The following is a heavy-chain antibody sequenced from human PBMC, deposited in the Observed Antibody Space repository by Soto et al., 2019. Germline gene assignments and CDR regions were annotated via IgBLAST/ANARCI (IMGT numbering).Heavy chain of an antibody. CDR1: GFTFSDYY. CDR2: ISSSGSTI. CDR3: ARGIVVVVAATHDY. D-gene: IGHD2-15*01. Sequence: LRLSCAASGFTFSDYYMSWIRQAPGKGLEWVSYISSSGSTIYYADSVKGRFTISRDNAKNSLYLQMNSLRAEDTAVYYCARGIVVVVAATHDYWGQGTLVTVSS. J-gene: IGHJ4*02. V-gene: IGHV3-11*01.